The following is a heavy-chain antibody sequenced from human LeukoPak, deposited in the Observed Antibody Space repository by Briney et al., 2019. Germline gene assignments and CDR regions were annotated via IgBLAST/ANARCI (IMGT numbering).Heavy chain of an antibody. CDR2: IIPIFGTA. CDR3: ATAFVVVTADYYFDY. V-gene: IGHV1-69*06. CDR1: GGTFSSYA. Sequence: SVKVSCKASGGTFSSYAISWVRQAPGQGLEWMGGIIPIFGTANYAQKFQGRVTMTEDTSTDTAYMELSSLRSEDTAVYYCATAFVVVTADYYFDYWGQGTLVTVSS. D-gene: IGHD2-21*02. J-gene: IGHJ4*02.